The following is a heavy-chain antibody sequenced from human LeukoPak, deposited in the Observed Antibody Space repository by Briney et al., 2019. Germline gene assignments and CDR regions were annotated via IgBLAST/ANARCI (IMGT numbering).Heavy chain of an antibody. Sequence: GGSLRLSCAASGFPFSSYAMHWVRQAPGKGLEWVAVISYDGSNKYYADSVKGRFTISRDNSKNTLYLQMNSLRAEDTAVYYCARVGAYGSGSYSSGDYWGQGTLVTVSS. CDR2: ISYDGSNK. D-gene: IGHD3-10*01. J-gene: IGHJ4*02. CDR3: ARVGAYGSGSYSSGDY. V-gene: IGHV3-30-3*01. CDR1: GFPFSSYA.